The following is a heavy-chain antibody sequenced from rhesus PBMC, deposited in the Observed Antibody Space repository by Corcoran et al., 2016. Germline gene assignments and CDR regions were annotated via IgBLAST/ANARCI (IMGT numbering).Heavy chain of an antibody. Sequence: QVHLPESGPGLGRPSAPLSLSCVVPCGAITSSSYFRSWIRPAPGRVREWIGNTPSRRSTVYIPTHKSKGTISREMCKNQVALKLVSVTAAATAIYLCAVAYIWNYSTDDWGPGVLVTVSS. J-gene: IGHJ5-1*01. V-gene: IGHV4-122*02. CDR3: AVAYIWNYSTDD. CDR2: TPSRRST. CDR1: CGAITSSSYF. D-gene: IGHD1-1-1*01.